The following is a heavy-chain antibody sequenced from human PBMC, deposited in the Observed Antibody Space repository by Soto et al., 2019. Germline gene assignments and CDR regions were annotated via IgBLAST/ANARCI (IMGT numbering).Heavy chain of an antibody. CDR1: GYTFTSYA. Sequence: VASVKASCKASGYTFTSYAMHWVRQAPGQRLEWMGWINAGNGNTKYSQKFQGRVTITRDTSASTAYMELSSLRSEDTAVYYCARGPGGPDGPGDYWGQGTLVTVSS. D-gene: IGHD2-15*01. CDR2: INAGNGNT. J-gene: IGHJ4*02. CDR3: ARGPGGPDGPGDY. V-gene: IGHV1-3*01.